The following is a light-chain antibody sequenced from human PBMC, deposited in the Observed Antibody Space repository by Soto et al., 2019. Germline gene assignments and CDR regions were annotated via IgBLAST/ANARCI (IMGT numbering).Light chain of an antibody. V-gene: IGKV1-5*01. J-gene: IGKJ4*01. CDR3: QQYQTFFLT. CDR2: DAS. Sequence: DIQMTQSPSTLSASVGDSVTITCRASQSISRWLAWYHQKPGKAPKLLIYDASSLESGVPSRFSGSGSGTEFTLTISSLQPDDFASYHCQQYQTFFLTFGGGTKVEIK. CDR1: QSISRW.